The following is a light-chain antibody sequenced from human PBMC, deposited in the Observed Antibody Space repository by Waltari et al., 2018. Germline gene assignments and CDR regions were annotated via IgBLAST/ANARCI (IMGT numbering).Light chain of an antibody. Sequence: DIQMTQSPSSLSASVGDRVTITCRASQSINTYLNWYQQRPGKAPKLRIYAASSLQSGVPSRFSGSGSETDFTLTISSLQPEDFATYYCQQSYTTPPRTFGGGTRVEIK. CDR1: QSINTY. J-gene: IGKJ4*01. V-gene: IGKV1-39*01. CDR3: QQSYTTPPRT. CDR2: AAS.